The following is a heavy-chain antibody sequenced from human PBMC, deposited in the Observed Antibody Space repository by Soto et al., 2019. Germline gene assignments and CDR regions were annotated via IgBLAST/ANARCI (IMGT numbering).Heavy chain of an antibody. CDR1: GFTFSDHY. Sequence: PGGSLRLSCAASGFTFSDHYMSWIRQAPGKGLEWLSYISSSGSTISYGDSVRGRFTISRDNAKNSLFLQMNSLRAEDTAIYYCARDPFGYYGMDVWGQGTTVTVSS. J-gene: IGHJ6*02. CDR2: ISSSGSTI. D-gene: IGHD3-16*01. CDR3: ARDPFGYYGMDV. V-gene: IGHV3-11*01.